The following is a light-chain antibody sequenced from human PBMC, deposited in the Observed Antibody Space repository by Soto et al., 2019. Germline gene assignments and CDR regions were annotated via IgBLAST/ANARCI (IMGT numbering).Light chain of an antibody. CDR1: QSVGSY. CDR2: GAS. J-gene: IGKJ4*01. CDR3: QQYGSSPLT. Sequence: IVLTQSPGTVSLSPGERATLSCRASQSVGSYLAWYQQNLGQAPRLLIYGASNRATGIPDRFSGSGSGTDFTLTISSLEPEDFAFYYCQQYGSSPLTFGGGTKVEMK. V-gene: IGKV3-20*01.